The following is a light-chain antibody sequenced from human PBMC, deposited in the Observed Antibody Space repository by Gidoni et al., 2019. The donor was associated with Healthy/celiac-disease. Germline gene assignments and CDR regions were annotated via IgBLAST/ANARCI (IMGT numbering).Light chain of an antibody. Sequence: SYELTQPRSASVARGQTARITCGGNNIGSKNVHWYQQKPGQAPVLVIYRDSNRPSGIPERFSGSNSGTTATLPISRAQAGDEADYYCQVWDSSTAVVFGGGPKLTVL. CDR2: RDS. V-gene: IGLV3-9*01. CDR1: NIGSKN. J-gene: IGLJ2*01. CDR3: QVWDSSTAVV.